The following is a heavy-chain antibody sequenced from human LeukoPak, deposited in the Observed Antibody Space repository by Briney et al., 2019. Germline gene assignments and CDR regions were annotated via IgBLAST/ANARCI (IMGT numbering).Heavy chain of an antibody. CDR1: GFTFSSYG. D-gene: IGHD3-16*01. J-gene: IGHJ6*02. V-gene: IGHV3-30*18. CDR3: AKDIGAALGYYYYGMDV. Sequence: GGSLRLSCAASGFTFSSYGMHWVRQAPGKGLEWVAVISYDGSKKYYADSVKGRFTISRDNSKNTLYLQMNSLRAEDTAVYYCAKDIGAALGYYYYGMDVWGQGTTVTVSS. CDR2: ISYDGSKK.